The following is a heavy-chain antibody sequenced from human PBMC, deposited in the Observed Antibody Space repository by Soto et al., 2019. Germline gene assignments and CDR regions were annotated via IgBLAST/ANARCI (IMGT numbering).Heavy chain of an antibody. CDR3: SLRGMAVVPEY. CDR1: GDSISSYY. CDR2: LYYGRSA. Sequence: QVQLQESGPGLVKPSETLSLTCAVSGDSISSYYFMWIRQPHGKGLESIGYLYYGRSANYNPSLKSRVTLSVDTSTNQCSLTLSSMTAADTAVYYCSLRGMAVVPEYWGQGTLVTVSS. J-gene: IGHJ4*02. V-gene: IGHV4-59*01. D-gene: IGHD3-22*01.